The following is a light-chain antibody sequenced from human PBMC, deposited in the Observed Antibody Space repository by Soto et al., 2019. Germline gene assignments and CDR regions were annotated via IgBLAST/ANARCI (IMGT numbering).Light chain of an antibody. J-gene: IGLJ2*01. CDR2: DVS. CDR3: SSYTSSSTLEV. Sequence: QSALTQPASVSGSPGQSITISRTGTSSDVGGYNYVSWYQQHPGKAPKLMIYDVSNRPSGVSNRFSGSKSGNTASLTISGLQAEDEADYYCSSYTSSSTLEVFGGGTKLTVL. V-gene: IGLV2-14*01. CDR1: SSDVGGYNY.